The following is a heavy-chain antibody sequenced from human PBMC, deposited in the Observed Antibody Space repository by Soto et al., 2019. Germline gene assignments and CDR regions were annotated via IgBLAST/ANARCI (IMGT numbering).Heavy chain of an antibody. D-gene: IGHD1-20*01. CDR3: ANRAKITADRSYYFDY. V-gene: IGHV3-66*01. CDR1: GFTVSSNY. J-gene: IGHJ4*02. Sequence: GGSLRLSCAASGFTVSSNYMSWVRQAPGKGPEWVSIIYSDGSIYYADSVKGRFTISRDKSKNTLYLQMNSLRAEDTAVYYCANRAKITADRSYYFDYSCQGTLVTVFS. CDR2: IYSDGSI.